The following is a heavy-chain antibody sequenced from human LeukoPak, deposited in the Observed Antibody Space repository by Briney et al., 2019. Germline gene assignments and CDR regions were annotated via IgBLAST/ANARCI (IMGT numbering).Heavy chain of an antibody. CDR2: ISYEGSNK. CDR3: AKEGNFTVDTAMGRAFDI. D-gene: IGHD5-18*01. CDR1: GFTFSSYG. V-gene: IGHV3-30*18. J-gene: IGHJ3*02. Sequence: PGGSLRLSCAASGFTFSSYGMPWVRQAPGKGLERVAVISYEGSNKYYADSVKGRFTISRDNSKNTLYLQMNRLRAQDTAVYHCAKEGNFTVDTAMGRAFDIWAQGTMLTVSS.